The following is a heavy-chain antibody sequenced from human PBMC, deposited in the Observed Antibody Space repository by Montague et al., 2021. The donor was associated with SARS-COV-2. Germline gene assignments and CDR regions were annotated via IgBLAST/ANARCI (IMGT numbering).Heavy chain of an antibody. D-gene: IGHD1-26*01. V-gene: IGHV3-30*18. J-gene: IGHJ4*02. Sequence: SLRLSCATSGFTSSTHWVRQAPGKRLEWVAVISYDGRTSFYADSVKGRFTISRDNSKNTLYLQMNSLRAEDTAVYYCAKEGAWVKWYFDYWGQGTLVTVSS. CDR2: ISYDGRTS. CDR3: AKEGAWVKWYFDY. CDR1: GFTSST.